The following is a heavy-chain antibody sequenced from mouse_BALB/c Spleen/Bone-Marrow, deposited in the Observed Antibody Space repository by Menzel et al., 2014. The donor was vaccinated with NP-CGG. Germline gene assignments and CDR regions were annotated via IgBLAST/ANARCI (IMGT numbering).Heavy chain of an antibody. CDR2: ISSGGGST. Sequence: EVKLEESGGGLVKPGGFLKLSCAASGFAFSSYDMSWVRQTPEKRLEWVAYISSGGGSTYYPDTVKGRFTISRDNAKNTLYLQMSSLKSEDTAMYYCARHEDGYYDAMDYWGQGTSVTVSS. V-gene: IGHV5-12-1*01. CDR1: GFAFSSYD. D-gene: IGHD2-3*01. J-gene: IGHJ4*01. CDR3: ARHEDGYYDAMDY.